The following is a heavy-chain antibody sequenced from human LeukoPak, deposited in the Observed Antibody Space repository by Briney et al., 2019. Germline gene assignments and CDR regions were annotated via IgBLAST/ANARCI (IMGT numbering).Heavy chain of an antibody. Sequence: SETLSLTCTVSGGSVSSYYWSWIRQPPGKGLEWIGNIYNSGTTNYNPSLKSRVTISVDTSKNQFSLILSSVTAADTAVYYCARTDTAMGIFDYWGQGTLVTVSS. D-gene: IGHD5-18*01. CDR1: GGSVSSYY. V-gene: IGHV4-59*08. CDR2: IYNSGTT. J-gene: IGHJ4*02. CDR3: ARTDTAMGIFDY.